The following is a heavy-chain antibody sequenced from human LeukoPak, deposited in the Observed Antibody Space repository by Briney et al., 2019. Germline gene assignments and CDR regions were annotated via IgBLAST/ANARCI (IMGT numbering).Heavy chain of an antibody. CDR3: ARGPPRMATISPFDY. Sequence: GGSLRLSYAASGFTFSSYSMNWVRQAPGKGLEWVSYISSSSSTIYYADSVKGRFTISRDNAKNSLYLQMNSLRAEDTAVYYCARGPPRMATISPFDYWGQGTLVTVSS. J-gene: IGHJ4*02. D-gene: IGHD5-12*01. CDR1: GFTFSSYS. CDR2: ISSSSSTI. V-gene: IGHV3-48*01.